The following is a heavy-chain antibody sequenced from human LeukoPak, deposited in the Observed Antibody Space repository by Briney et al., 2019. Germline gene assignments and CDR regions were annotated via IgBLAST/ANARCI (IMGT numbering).Heavy chain of an antibody. CDR1: GYTFTGYY. D-gene: IGHD5-18*01. CDR3: AIRDTAMETGFDY. V-gene: IGHV1-2*02. Sequence: ASVTVSCKASGYTFTGYYMHWVRQAPGQGLEGMGWINPNSGGTNYAQKFQGRVTMTRDTSISTAYMELSRLRSDDTAVYYCAIRDTAMETGFDYWGQGTLVTVSS. CDR2: INPNSGGT. J-gene: IGHJ4*02.